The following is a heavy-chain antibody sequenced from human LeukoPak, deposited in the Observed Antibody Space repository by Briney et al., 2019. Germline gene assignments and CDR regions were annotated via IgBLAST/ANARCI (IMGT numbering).Heavy chain of an antibody. CDR2: INPSGGST. D-gene: IGHD3-3*01. CDR3: ARDAITIFGVVTPPDYYYYMDV. J-gene: IGHJ6*03. CDR1: GYTFTSYY. V-gene: IGHV1-46*01. Sequence: ASVKVSCKASGYTFTSYYLYWVRQAPGQGLEWMGIINPSGGSTNYAQKFQGRVTMTRDTSTSTVYMELSSLRSEDTAVYYCARDAITIFGVVTPPDYYYYMDVWGKGTTVTVSS.